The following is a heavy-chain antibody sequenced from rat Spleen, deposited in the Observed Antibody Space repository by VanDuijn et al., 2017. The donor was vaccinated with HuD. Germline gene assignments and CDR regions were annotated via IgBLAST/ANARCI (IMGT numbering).Heavy chain of an antibody. CDR2: ISIGGGNT. V-gene: IGHV5-25*01. CDR1: GFTFSNSY. J-gene: IGHJ2*01. D-gene: IGHD1-9*01. CDR3: ARATLGITTYFDY. Sequence: EVQLVESGGGLVQPGRSMKLSCAASGFTFSNSYIAWVRQAPTKGLEWVASISIGGGNTYYRDSVKGRFSISRDDAKSTLYLQMDSLRSEDTATYYCARATLGITTYFDYWGQGVMVTVSS.